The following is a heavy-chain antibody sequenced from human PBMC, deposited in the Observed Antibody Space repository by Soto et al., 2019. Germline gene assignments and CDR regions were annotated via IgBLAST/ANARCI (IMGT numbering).Heavy chain of an antibody. CDR1: GYTFTSYD. Sequence: ASVKVSCKASGYTFTSYDINWVRQATGQGLEWMGWMNPNSGNTGYAQKFRGRVTMTRNTSISTAYMELSSLRSEDTAVYYCARVITMVRGVYYYGMDVWGQGTTVTVSS. D-gene: IGHD3-10*01. J-gene: IGHJ6*02. V-gene: IGHV1-8*01. CDR2: MNPNSGNT. CDR3: ARVITMVRGVYYYGMDV.